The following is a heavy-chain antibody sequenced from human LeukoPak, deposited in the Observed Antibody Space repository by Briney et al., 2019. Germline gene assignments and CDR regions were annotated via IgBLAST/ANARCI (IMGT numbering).Heavy chain of an antibody. CDR1: GFTFSSYG. CDR3: AKNPSSSWGDAFDI. J-gene: IGHJ3*02. V-gene: IGHV3-30*02. CDR2: IRYDGSNK. Sequence: GGSLRLSCAASGFTFSSYGMHWVRQAPGKGLEWVAFIRYDGSNKYYADSVKGRFTISRDNSKNTLYLQMNSLRAEDTAVYYCAKNPSSSWGDAFDIWGQGTMVTVSS. D-gene: IGHD6-13*01.